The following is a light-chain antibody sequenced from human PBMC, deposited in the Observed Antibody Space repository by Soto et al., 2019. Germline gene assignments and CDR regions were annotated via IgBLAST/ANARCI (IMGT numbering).Light chain of an antibody. V-gene: IGKV3-11*01. Sequence: EIVLTQSPATLSLSPGERATLSCRASQSVSSYLAWLQQKPGQAPSLLIYDASNMATGIPARFSGSGSGTDFTLTISSLEPEDFAVYYCQQRSDWPPTFGQGTKLEIK. CDR2: DAS. CDR3: QQRSDWPPT. CDR1: QSVSSY. J-gene: IGKJ1*01.